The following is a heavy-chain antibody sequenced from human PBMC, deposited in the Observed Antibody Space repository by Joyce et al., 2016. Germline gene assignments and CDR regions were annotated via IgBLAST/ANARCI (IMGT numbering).Heavy chain of an antibody. CDR2: IYPGDSDT. J-gene: IGHJ4*02. CDR1: GYRFSSRW. Sequence: EVQLEQSGAEVKKPGDALKISCQGSGYRFSSRWIAWVRQMPGKGLEWRGIIYPGDSDTRYSPSFQGQVTISADKATTTAYLEWNSLKASDTAIYYCARQDGDYGGGFDSWGQGTLVTVSS. V-gene: IGHV5-51*01. D-gene: IGHD4-17*01. CDR3: ARQDGDYGGGFDS.